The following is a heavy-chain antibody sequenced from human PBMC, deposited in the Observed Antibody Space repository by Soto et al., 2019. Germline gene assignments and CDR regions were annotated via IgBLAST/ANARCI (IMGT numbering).Heavy chain of an antibody. CDR2: INHRGST. Sequence: QVQLQQWGAGLLKPSETLSLTCAVYGGSFSGYDWISIRQPPGKGLKWIGEINHRGSTNYNPSLKRRVTISVDTSENQFSLKLNSVTAADTAVYYCARGSRVKIPAASGRDYYYHGLDVWGQGTAVTVSS. CDR3: ARGSRVKIPAASGRDYYYHGLDV. V-gene: IGHV4-34*01. D-gene: IGHD6-25*01. CDR1: GGSFSGYD. J-gene: IGHJ6*02.